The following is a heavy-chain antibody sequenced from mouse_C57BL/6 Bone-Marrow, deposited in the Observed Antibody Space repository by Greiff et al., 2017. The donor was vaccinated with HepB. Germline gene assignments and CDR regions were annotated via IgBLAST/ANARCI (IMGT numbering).Heavy chain of an antibody. J-gene: IGHJ4*01. CDR2: ISSGSSTI. Sequence: EVKLMESGGGLVKPGGSLKLSCAASGFTFSDYGMHWVRQAPEKGLEWVAYISSGSSTIYYADTVKGRFTISRDNAKNTLFLQMTSLRSEVTAMYYCARKVGYAMDYWGQGTSVTVSS. D-gene: IGHD1-1*01. V-gene: IGHV5-17*01. CDR3: ARKVGYAMDY. CDR1: GFTFSDYG.